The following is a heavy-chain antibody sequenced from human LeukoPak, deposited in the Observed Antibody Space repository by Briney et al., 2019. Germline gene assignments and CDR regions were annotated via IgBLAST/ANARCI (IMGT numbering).Heavy chain of an antibody. V-gene: IGHV1-46*01. CDR3: ATFNYGDYPFDY. Sequence: GASVKVSCKASGYTFTSYYMHWVRQAPGQGLEWMGIINPSGGSTSYAQKFQGRVTMTRDTSTSTVYMELSSLRSEVTAVYYCATFNYGDYPFDYWGQGTLVTVSS. J-gene: IGHJ4*02. CDR2: INPSGGST. D-gene: IGHD4-17*01. CDR1: GYTFTSYY.